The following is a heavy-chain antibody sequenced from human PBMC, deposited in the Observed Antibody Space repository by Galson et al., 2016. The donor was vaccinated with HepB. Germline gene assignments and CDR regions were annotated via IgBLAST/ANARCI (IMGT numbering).Heavy chain of an antibody. V-gene: IGHV4-59*08. CDR2: ISYSGRN. J-gene: IGHJ4*02. Sequence: SETLSLTCIVSGGSISSYYWTWIRQPPGKGLEWIGYISYSGRNNYNPSLKSRVTISVDTSKNQLSLKLSSVTAADTAVYYFARWGYSLFDYWGRGSLVTVSS. CDR1: GGSISSYY. D-gene: IGHD5-18*01. CDR3: ARWGYSLFDY.